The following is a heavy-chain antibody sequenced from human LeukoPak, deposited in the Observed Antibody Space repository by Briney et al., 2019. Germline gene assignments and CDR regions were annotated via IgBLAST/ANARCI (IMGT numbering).Heavy chain of an antibody. CDR3: AKDRWVRGVGHYYMDV. Sequence: PGGSLRLSCAASGFTFSSYGMHWVRQAPGKGLEWVAFIRYDGSNKYYADSVKGRFTISRDNSKNTLYLQMNSLRAEDTAVYYCAKDRWVRGVGHYYMDVWGKGTTVTISS. CDR2: IRYDGSNK. J-gene: IGHJ6*03. V-gene: IGHV3-30*02. D-gene: IGHD3-10*01. CDR1: GFTFSSYG.